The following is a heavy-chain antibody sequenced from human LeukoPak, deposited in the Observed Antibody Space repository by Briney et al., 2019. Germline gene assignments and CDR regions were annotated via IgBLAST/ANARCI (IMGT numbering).Heavy chain of an antibody. D-gene: IGHD6-19*01. V-gene: IGHV3-23*01. CDR1: GFTFSSYA. CDR2: ITATADNT. Sequence: GGSLRLSCAASGFTFSSYAMIWVRQAPGKGLEWVAAITATADNTYYADSVKGRFSISREHSKHPVYLQLNSLRAEHTAVYYCAKTRGWPYYFNYWGQGTLVTVSP. CDR3: AKTRGWPYYFNY. J-gene: IGHJ4*02.